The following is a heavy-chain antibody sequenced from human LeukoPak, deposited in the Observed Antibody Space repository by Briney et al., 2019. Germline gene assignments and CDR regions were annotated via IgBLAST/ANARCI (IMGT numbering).Heavy chain of an antibody. J-gene: IGHJ3*02. CDR2: IYTSGST. Sequence: SETLSLTCTVSGGSISSGSYSWSWIRQPAGKGLEWIGRIYTSGSTNYNPSLKSRVTISVDASKNQFSLKLSSVTAADTAVYYCARVGITMVRGVYDIWGQGTMVTVSS. D-gene: IGHD3-10*01. V-gene: IGHV4-61*02. CDR1: GGSISSGSYS. CDR3: ARVGITMVRGVYDI.